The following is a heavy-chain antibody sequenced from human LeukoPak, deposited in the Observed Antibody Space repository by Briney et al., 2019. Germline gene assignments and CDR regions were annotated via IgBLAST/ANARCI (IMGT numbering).Heavy chain of an antibody. CDR2: ISGSGGST. CDR1: GFTFSSYA. V-gene: IGHV3-23*01. CDR3: AKEGDIVVVPAAGAFDI. Sequence: GGSLRLSCAASGFTFSSYAMSWVRQAPGKGLEWVSAISGSGGSTYYADSVKGRFTISRDNSKNTLYLQMNSLRAEDTAVYYCAKEGDIVVVPAAGAFDIWGQGTMVTVFS. J-gene: IGHJ3*02. D-gene: IGHD2-2*01.